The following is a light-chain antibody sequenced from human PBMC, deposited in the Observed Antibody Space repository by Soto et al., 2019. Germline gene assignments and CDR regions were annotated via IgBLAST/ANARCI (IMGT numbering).Light chain of an antibody. CDR2: EVN. J-gene: IGLJ1*01. CDR3: SSYTSSSTRLYG. CDR1: SSDVGGYNY. Sequence: SALTQTSSVSRSPGQSLSISSTGTSSDVGGYNYVSWYEQHPGKAPKIMIYEVNNRPTGVFNRFSGSKSGNAASLTILWHKAEDAAEYYCSSYTSSSTRLYGFGTGTKVTVL. V-gene: IGLV2-14*01.